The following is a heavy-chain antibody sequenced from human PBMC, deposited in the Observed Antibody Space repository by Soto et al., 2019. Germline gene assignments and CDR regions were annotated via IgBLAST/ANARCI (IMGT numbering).Heavy chain of an antibody. D-gene: IGHD2-2*01. CDR1: GFTFDDYA. J-gene: IGHJ4*02. Sequence: EVQLVESGGAVVKPGGSLRLSCAASGFTFDDYAMQWVRQAPGKGLEWVSLISWDSSYTYYADSVKGRFTISRDNTKNSLFLQMTTLRPEDTAFYYCGKVGRGGSTYLDAWGQGTLVTVSS. CDR3: GKVGRGGSTYLDA. V-gene: IGHV3-43*01. CDR2: ISWDSSYT.